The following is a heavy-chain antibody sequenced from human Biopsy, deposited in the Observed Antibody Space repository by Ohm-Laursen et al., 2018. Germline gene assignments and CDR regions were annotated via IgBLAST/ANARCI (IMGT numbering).Heavy chain of an antibody. CDR1: GGPIDSYY. V-gene: IGHV4-59*08. CDR3: ARDYDTSGYYYVS. D-gene: IGHD3-22*01. CDR2: VYYSGST. J-gene: IGHJ5*02. Sequence: SETLSLTCTVSGGPIDSYYWTWIRQPPGKGLEWIGDVYYSGSTNRNPSLKSRVTILVDTSKNQFSLKLNSVTAADTAVYYCARDYDTSGYYYVSWGQGTLVTVSS.